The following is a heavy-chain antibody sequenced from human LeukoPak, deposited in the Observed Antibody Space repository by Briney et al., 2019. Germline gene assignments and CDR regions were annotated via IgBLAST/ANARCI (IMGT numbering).Heavy chain of an antibody. D-gene: IGHD6-13*01. CDR2: VSAYNGNT. J-gene: IGHJ4*02. CDR3: PRDSFPLISAGYFDY. Sequence: ASVKVSCKASGYTFTSYGISWVREAPGQGLEWMGWVSAYNGNTNYAQKLQGRVTMTTDTSTSTAYMELRSLRSDDTAVYYCPRDSFPLISAGYFDYWGQGTLVTVSS. V-gene: IGHV1-18*01. CDR1: GYTFTSYG.